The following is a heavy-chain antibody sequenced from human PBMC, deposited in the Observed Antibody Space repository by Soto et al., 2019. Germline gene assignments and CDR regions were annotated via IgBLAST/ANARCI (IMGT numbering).Heavy chain of an antibody. V-gene: IGHV4-59*08. Sequence: SVTLSLTCTGARGSISSYYWSWIRQPPGKGLEWIGYIYYSGSTNYNPSLKSRVTISVDTSKNQFSLKLSSVTAADTAVYYCARHRPGSGGSCYDYWGQGTLVTVS. CDR2: IYYSGST. J-gene: IGHJ4*02. CDR3: ARHRPGSGGSCYDY. D-gene: IGHD2-15*01. CDR1: RGSISSYY.